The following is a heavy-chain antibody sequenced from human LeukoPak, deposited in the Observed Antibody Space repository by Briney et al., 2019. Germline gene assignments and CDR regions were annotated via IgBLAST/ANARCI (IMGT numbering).Heavy chain of an antibody. CDR1: GFTFSSYE. CDR3: ARGGVYSTSAVDY. Sequence: PGGSLRLSCAASGFTFSSYEMNWVREAPGKGLEWVSYISSSGSTIYYADSVKGRFTISRDDSKNTAYLQMNSLKTEDTAVYYCARGGVYSTSAVDYWGQGTLVTVSS. D-gene: IGHD6-6*01. J-gene: IGHJ4*02. V-gene: IGHV3-48*03. CDR2: ISSSGSTI.